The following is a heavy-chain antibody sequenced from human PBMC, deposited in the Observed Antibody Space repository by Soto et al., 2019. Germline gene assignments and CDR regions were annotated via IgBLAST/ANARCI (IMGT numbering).Heavy chain of an antibody. CDR1: GGSIISHY. CDR3: ARGGWSLDY. V-gene: IGHV4-59*11. D-gene: IGHD2-15*01. CDR2: IHYSGST. Sequence: QVQLQESGPGLVKPWETLSLTCSVSGGSIISHYWSWIRQPPGKGLEWIGYIHYSGSTDYNPSLNSRLTISVDTSTTQFSLKLSSLNAADTAVYYCARGGWSLDYWGQGTLVTVSS. J-gene: IGHJ4*02.